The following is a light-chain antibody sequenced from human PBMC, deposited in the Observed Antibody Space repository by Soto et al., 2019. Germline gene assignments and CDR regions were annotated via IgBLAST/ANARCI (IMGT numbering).Light chain of an antibody. CDR3: QQGYSTPLT. CDR1: QRITNR. Sequence: DIQMTQSPSSLSASIGDRVTITCRASQRITNRLNWYQHRPGKAPRLLIYAASSLESGVPSRFSGSASGTDFTLTISSLQPEDFATYYCQQGYSTPLTFGQGTKV. CDR2: AAS. V-gene: IGKV1-39*01. J-gene: IGKJ1*01.